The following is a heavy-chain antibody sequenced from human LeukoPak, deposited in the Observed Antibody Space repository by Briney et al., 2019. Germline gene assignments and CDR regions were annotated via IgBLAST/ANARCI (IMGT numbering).Heavy chain of an antibody. V-gene: IGHV3-48*01. Sequence: GGSLRLSCAASGFTFSSYSMNWVRQAPGKGLEWVSYISSSSSTIYYADSVQGRFTISRDNSKNTLYLQMNSLRAEDTAVYYCAKDVGDYENPFFDYWGQGTLVTVSS. CDR1: GFTFSSYS. CDR2: ISSSSSTI. J-gene: IGHJ4*02. CDR3: AKDVGDYENPFFDY. D-gene: IGHD4-17*01.